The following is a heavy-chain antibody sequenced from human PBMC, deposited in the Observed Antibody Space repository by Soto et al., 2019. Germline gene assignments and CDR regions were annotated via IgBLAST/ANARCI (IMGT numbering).Heavy chain of an antibody. Sequence: EVQLLESGGDLVQPGGSLRLSCAASGFTFTSYAMSWVRQAPGEGLEWVSAISGSGGSAYYRDPVKGRITISRDNSKNTLYLQMNSLRAEDTAVYYCAKSLVAASHYYGMDVWGQGTTVTVSS. V-gene: IGHV3-23*01. CDR1: GFTFTSYA. J-gene: IGHJ6*02. CDR3: AKSLVAASHYYGMDV. CDR2: ISGSGGSA. D-gene: IGHD6-6*01.